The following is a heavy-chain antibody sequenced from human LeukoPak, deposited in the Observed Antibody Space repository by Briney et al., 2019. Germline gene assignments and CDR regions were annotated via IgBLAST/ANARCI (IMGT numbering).Heavy chain of an antibody. CDR2: ISSSSDTI. Sequence: GGSLRLSCAASGFTFSSCSMNWVRQAPGQGLEWLSYISSSSDTIYYADSVEGRFTISRDNAKNTMYLQMNSLRAEDTAVYYCARDLSPVVRASPMGYWGQGTLVTVSS. D-gene: IGHD3-10*01. CDR1: GFTFSSCS. CDR3: ARDLSPVVRASPMGY. J-gene: IGHJ4*02. V-gene: IGHV3-48*01.